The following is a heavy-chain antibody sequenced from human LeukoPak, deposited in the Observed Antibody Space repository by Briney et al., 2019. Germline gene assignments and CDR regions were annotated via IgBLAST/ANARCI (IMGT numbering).Heavy chain of an antibody. D-gene: IGHD2-2*01. J-gene: IGHJ4*02. CDR2: ISSSSSYI. Sequence: GGSLRLSCAASGFTSSSYSMNWVRQAPGEGLEWVSSISSSSSYIYYADSVKGRFTISRDNAKNSLYLQMNSLRAEDTAVYYCARDQLVVVPAASDYWGQGTLVTVSS. V-gene: IGHV3-21*01. CDR1: GFTSSSYS. CDR3: ARDQLVVVPAASDY.